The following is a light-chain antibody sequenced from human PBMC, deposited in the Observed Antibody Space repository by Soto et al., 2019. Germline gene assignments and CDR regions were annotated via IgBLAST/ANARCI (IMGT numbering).Light chain of an antibody. CDR3: QQYNSYSPTT. CDR2: KAS. V-gene: IGKV1-5*03. Sequence: SQMTQSPSTLSASVGDRVTITCRASQSISTYLAWYQQKPGKAPRLLIYKASSFESGVPSRFSGSGSGTEFTLTISSLQPDDFATYYCQQYNSYSPTTFGQGTKVDIK. J-gene: IGKJ1*01. CDR1: QSISTY.